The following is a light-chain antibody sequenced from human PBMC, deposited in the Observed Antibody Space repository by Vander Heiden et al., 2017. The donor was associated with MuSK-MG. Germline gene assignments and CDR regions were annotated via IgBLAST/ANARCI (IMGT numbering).Light chain of an antibody. CDR3: QQSYRTPRT. CDR2: AAS. V-gene: IGKV1-39*01. J-gene: IGKJ2*01. CDR1: QSISSY. Sequence: DIQMTQSPSSLSASVGDRVTITCRASQSISSYLNWYQQKPGKAPKLLIYAASSLQSGVPSRFSGSGSGTDVTLTISSLQPEEFATYYCQQSYRTPRTFGQGTKLESK.